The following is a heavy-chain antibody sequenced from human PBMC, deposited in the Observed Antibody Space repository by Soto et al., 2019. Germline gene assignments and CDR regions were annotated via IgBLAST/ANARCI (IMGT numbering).Heavy chain of an antibody. CDR2: IIPIFGTA. J-gene: IGHJ6*02. V-gene: IGHV1-69*13. Sequence: AASVKVSCKASGGTFSSYAISWVRQAPGQGLEWMGGIIPIFGTANYAQKFQGRVTITADESTSTAYMELSSLRSEDTAVYYCARDARGYSYGSYYYYGMDVWGQGTTVTVSS. CDR3: ARDARGYSYGSYYYYGMDV. D-gene: IGHD5-18*01. CDR1: GGTFSSYA.